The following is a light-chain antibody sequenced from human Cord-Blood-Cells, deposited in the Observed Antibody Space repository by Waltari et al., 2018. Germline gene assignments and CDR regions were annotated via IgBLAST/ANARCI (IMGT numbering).Light chain of an antibody. J-gene: IGLJ2*01. Sequence: QSALTQPASVSGSPGQSITISCTGTSSDVGGYNYVSWYQQHPGKAPKLMIYDVINRPSRVSNRFSGSKSGNTASLTISGLQAEDEADYYCSSYTSSSTLGVFGGGTKLTVL. CDR1: SSDVGGYNY. CDR2: DVI. CDR3: SSYTSSSTLGV. V-gene: IGLV2-14*01.